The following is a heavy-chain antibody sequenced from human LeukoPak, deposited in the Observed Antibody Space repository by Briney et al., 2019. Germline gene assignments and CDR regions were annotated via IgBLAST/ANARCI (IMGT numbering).Heavy chain of an antibody. D-gene: IGHD2-2*01. J-gene: IGHJ4*02. CDR1: GGSVSSYY. V-gene: IGHV4-59*02. CDR2: IYYSGST. CDR3: ARGEEYCSTTSCSYYFDY. Sequence: SETLSLTCTVSGGSVSSYYWSWIRQPPGKGLEWIGYIYYSGSTNYNPSLKSRVTISIDTSKNQFSLKLSSVTAADTAVYYCARGEEYCSTTSCSYYFDYWGQGTLVTVSS.